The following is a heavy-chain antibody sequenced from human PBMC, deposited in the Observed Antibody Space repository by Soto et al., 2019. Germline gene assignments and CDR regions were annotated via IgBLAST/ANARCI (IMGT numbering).Heavy chain of an antibody. J-gene: IGHJ4*01. CDR3: SGVLAATLDY. CDR1: GGSVTNSSYH. V-gene: IGHV4-39*02. D-gene: IGHD6-19*01. CDR2: LYYRGTT. Sequence: QLQLEESGPGLVKPSETLSLTCKVSGGSVTNSSYHWGWIRQTPGKGLEWIATLYYRGTTDYNSALRSRATMSVDTSKDHFSLTLTSVTVADTAVYFCSGVLAATLDYWGHGTPVTVSS.